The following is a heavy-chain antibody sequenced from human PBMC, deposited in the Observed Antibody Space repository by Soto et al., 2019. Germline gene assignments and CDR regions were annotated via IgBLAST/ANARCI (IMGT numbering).Heavy chain of an antibody. Sequence: PGGSLRLSCAASGFTFDDDTLHWVRQAPGKSLEWVSLISWDGGKTYYADSVKGRFTISRDNSKNSLHLQMNSLTTEDSASYYCAKDRAAVTGAYYYYAMDVWGQGT. CDR2: ISWDGGKT. CDR3: AKDRAAVTGAYYYYAMDV. V-gene: IGHV3-43*01. CDR1: GFTFDDDT. D-gene: IGHD6-19*01. J-gene: IGHJ6*02.